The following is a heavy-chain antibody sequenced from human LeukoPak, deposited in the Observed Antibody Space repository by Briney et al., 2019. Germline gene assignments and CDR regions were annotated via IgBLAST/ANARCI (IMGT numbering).Heavy chain of an antibody. J-gene: IGHJ6*04. V-gene: IGHV3-48*03. CDR2: IGRRGIST. CDR3: ARRLPYYGMDV. CDR1: GFTFMTYE. Sequence: GRSLRLSCAASGFTFMTYEMSRVRQAPGKGLEWVSNIGRRGISTWYADSVKGRFTISRDNAKNSLCLQMNSLTVEDTAVYYCARRLPYYGMDVWGKGTTVTVSS.